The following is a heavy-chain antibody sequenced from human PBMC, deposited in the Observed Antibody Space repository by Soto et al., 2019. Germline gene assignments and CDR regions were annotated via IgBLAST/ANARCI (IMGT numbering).Heavy chain of an antibody. Sequence: VQLVESGGGLVQPGGSLRLSCAASGFSFSSYNMNWVRQAPGKGLEWVSYISSSSSTIYYADSVKGRFIISRDNAKNSLYLQMNSLRADDTAVYYCAGAFDVWGQGTMVTVSS. J-gene: IGHJ3*01. CDR2: ISSSSSTI. CDR1: GFSFSSYN. CDR3: AGAFDV. V-gene: IGHV3-48*01.